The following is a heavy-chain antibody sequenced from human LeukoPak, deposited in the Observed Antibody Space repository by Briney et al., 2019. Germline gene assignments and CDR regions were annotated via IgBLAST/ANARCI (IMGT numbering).Heavy chain of an antibody. V-gene: IGHV3-23*01. CDR1: GFNFKAFA. CDR2: VHGGGGAA. CDR3: AKIPHPDQCLVADFDY. J-gene: IGHJ4*02. Sequence: GGSLRLSCAAFGFNFKAFAMTWVRQLPGRGLEWVSVVHGGGGAAQYADSVKGRFTISRDNSQNILYLQMTNLIADDTAVYYCAKIPHPDQCLVADFDYWGRGTLVTVSS. D-gene: IGHD6-19*01.